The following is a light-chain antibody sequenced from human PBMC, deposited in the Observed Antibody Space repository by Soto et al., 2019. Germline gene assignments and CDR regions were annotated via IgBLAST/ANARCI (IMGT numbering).Light chain of an antibody. V-gene: IGKV1-5*01. J-gene: IGKJ5*01. Sequence: DIQMTQSPSTLSASVGDRVTITCRASQSISSWLAWYQQKPGKAPKLLIYDASSLESGVPSRFSGSGSGTEFTLTITSLQSEDFAVYYCQQYNNWPGFGQGTRLEI. CDR3: QQYNNWPG. CDR2: DAS. CDR1: QSISSW.